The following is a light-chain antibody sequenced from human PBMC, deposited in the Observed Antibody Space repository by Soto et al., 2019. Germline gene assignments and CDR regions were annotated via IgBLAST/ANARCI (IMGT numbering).Light chain of an antibody. CDR2: GAS. V-gene: IGKV3-15*01. CDR1: HNISFS. J-gene: IGKJ5*01. Sequence: EILFTQSPATLSLSPWARATLSSRASHNISFSLAWYRQKPAQAPRLLIYGASTRATGIPARFSGSGSGTEFILIISSLQSEDVAVYYCQQYNNWTPITLGQGTRLEI. CDR3: QQYNNWTPIT.